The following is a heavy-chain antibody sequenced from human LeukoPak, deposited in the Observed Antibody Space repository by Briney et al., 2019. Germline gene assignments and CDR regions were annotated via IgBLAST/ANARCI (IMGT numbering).Heavy chain of an antibody. CDR2: IYYSGST. J-gene: IGHJ4*02. V-gene: IGHV4-39*06. D-gene: IGHD3-22*01. Sequence: SETLSLTCTVSGGSLSSSSYDWGWLRQPPGRGREGLGSIYYSGSTYDNPSLKSRVTISVDTSKKQCAQKLSSVTAADTAVYYCAMRTRTYYYDSSGYYRYWGQGTLVTVSS. CDR3: AMRTRTYYYDSSGYYRY. CDR1: GGSLSSSSYD.